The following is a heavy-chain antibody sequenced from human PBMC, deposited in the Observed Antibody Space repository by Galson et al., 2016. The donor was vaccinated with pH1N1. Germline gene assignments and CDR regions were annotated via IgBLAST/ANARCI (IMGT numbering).Heavy chain of an antibody. CDR1: GYSFTTSW. CDR2: IYAGDSDT. Sequence: QSGAEVKKPGESLKISCTGSGYSFTTSWIGWVRQMPGKGLEWMGIIYAGDSDTRYSPSFQGQVTISVDKSINTAYLQWSSLEASDTAMYYCARFHSSGNYNGAFDIWGQGTMVTVSS. CDR3: ARFHSSGNYNGAFDI. J-gene: IGHJ3*02. V-gene: IGHV5-51*01. D-gene: IGHD3-10*01.